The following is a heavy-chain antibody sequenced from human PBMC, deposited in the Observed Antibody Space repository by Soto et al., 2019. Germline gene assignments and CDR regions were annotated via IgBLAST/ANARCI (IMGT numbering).Heavy chain of an antibody. V-gene: IGHV1-18*01. J-gene: IGHJ4*02. CDR1: GYTFTSYG. Sequence: GASVKVSCKASGYTFTSYGISWVRQAPGQGLEWMGWISAYNGNTNYAQKLQGRVTMTTDTSTSTAYMELRSLRSDDTAVYYCARDGDGDILPDPIDYWGQGTLVTVSS. CDR2: ISAYNGNT. CDR3: ARDGDGDILPDPIDY. D-gene: IGHD3-9*01.